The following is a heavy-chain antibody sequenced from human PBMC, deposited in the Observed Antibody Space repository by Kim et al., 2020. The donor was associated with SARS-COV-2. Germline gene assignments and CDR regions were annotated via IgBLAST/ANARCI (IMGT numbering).Heavy chain of an antibody. CDR2: ISFDGNDI. Sequence: GGSLRLSCEASGFSFRTYGVHWVRQVPGKGLEWVAVISFDGNDIYYTESVKGRFSISRDNSKNKLFLQMNSLRREDTAVYFCEKDQTAGWLKSSYYYYG. CDR3: EKDQTAGWLKSSYYYYG. CDR1: GFSFRTYG. V-gene: IGHV3-30*18. D-gene: IGHD5-12*01. J-gene: IGHJ6*01.